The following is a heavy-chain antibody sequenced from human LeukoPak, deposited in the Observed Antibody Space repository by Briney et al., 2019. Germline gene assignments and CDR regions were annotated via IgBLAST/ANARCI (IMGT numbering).Heavy chain of an antibody. D-gene: IGHD3-22*01. J-gene: IGHJ1*01. CDR3: ARAPVVVITTAPFQH. Sequence: VASVKVSCKASGYTFTSYGISWVRQAPGQGLEWMGWISAYNGNTNYAQKLQGRVTMTTDTSTSTAYKELRSLRSDDTAVYYCARAPVVVITTAPFQHWGQGTLVTVSS. V-gene: IGHV1-18*01. CDR1: GYTFTSYG. CDR2: ISAYNGNT.